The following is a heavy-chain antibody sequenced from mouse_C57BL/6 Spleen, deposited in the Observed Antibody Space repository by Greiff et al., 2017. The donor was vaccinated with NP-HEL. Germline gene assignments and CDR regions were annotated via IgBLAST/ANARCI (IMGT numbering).Heavy chain of an antibody. CDR2: IYPGGGYT. V-gene: IGHV1-63*01. J-gene: IGHJ2*01. Sequence: QVQLQQSGAELVRPGPSVKMSCKASGYTFTNYWIGWAKQRPGHGLEWIGDIYPGGGYTNYNEKFKGKATLTADKSSSTAYMQFSSLTSEDSAIYYCARGYSYYFDYWGQGTTLTVSS. D-gene: IGHD2-12*01. CDR1: GYTFTNYW. CDR3: ARGYSYYFDY.